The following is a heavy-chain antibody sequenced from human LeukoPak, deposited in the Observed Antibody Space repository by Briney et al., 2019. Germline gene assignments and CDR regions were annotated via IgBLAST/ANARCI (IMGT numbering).Heavy chain of an antibody. CDR1: GFTFSTDW. D-gene: IGHD6-19*01. CDR2: IKRDGSEK. V-gene: IGHV3-7*01. J-gene: IGHJ5*02. Sequence: GGSLRLSCAASGFTFSTDWMSWVRQAPGKGPEWVANIKRDGSEKDYVGSVRGRFTISRDNAKNSLYLQMDSLRVEDTAIYYCARGSSGWNADHWGQGTLVTVSS. CDR3: ARGSSGWNADH.